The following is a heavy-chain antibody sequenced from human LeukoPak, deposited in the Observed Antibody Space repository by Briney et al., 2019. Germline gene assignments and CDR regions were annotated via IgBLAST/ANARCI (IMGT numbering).Heavy chain of an antibody. J-gene: IGHJ4*02. D-gene: IGHD3-9*01. CDR3: ARDGFDWLLWD. CDR1: GYTFTVYY. CDR2: INPNSGGT. Sequence: ASVTVSFTASGYTFTVYYMHWVRQAPGQGLEWMGWINPNSGGTNYAQKFQGRVTMTRDTSISTAYMELSRLRSDDTAVYYCARDGFDWLLWDWGQGTLVTVSS. V-gene: IGHV1-2*02.